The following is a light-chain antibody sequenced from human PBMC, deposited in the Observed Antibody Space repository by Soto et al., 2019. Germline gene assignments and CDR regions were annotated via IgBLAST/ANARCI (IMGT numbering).Light chain of an antibody. V-gene: IGLV1-40*01. CDR1: NSNIGDGYQ. J-gene: IGLJ3*02. CDR3: QTYGSSLDASV. CDR2: GDT. Sequence: QPVLTQPPSVSGAPGHRVTISCTGSNSNIGDGYQVHWYQQLPGTAPKLRIYGDTSRPSGVPDRFSASKSCASASLAISGLQPEDEADYYGQTYGSSLDASVFGGGTKLTVL.